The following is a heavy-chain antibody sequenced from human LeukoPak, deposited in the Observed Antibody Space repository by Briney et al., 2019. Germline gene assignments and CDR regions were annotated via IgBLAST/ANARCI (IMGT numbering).Heavy chain of an antibody. V-gene: IGHV4-61*02. CDR3: ARGFSTISCYDY. J-gene: IGHJ4*02. Sequence: PSQTLSLTCTVSGGSITSGNYYWSWIRQPAGKGLEWIGRINSRGSTNYDPSLKSRVSISVDTSKNYFYLELSSVTAADTAVYYCARGFSTISCYDYWGQGTLVTVSS. CDR2: INSRGST. CDR1: GGSITSGNYY. D-gene: IGHD2/OR15-2a*01.